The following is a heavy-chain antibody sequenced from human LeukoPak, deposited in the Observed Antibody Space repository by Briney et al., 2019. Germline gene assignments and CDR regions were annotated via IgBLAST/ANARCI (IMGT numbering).Heavy chain of an antibody. J-gene: IGHJ4*02. CDR2: IMSMFGTT. Sequence: SVKVSCKASRGTFSSHAISWVRQAPGQGLEWMGGIMSMFGTTNYAQNFQDRVTITTDESTSTAYMELSSLRSEDTAMYYCARGREGVGAFDYWGQGTLVSVSS. CDR1: RGTFSSHA. V-gene: IGHV1-69*05. D-gene: IGHD1-26*01. CDR3: ARGREGVGAFDY.